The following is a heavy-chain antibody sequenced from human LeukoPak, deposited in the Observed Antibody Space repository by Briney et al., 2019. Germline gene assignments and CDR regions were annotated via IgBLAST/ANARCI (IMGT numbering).Heavy chain of an antibody. J-gene: IGHJ3*01. CDR1: RDSVTSTGYY. V-gene: IGHV4-39*05. CDR3: AKAVARLFHSYGLLAFDV. CDR2: IYYSGST. Sequence: SETPSLTCTVSRDSVTSTGYYWGWIRQPPGKGLEWIGTIYYSGSTYYNPSLKSRVTMSADTSRNQFSLRLSSVNAAHTAVYYCAKAVARLFHSYGLLAFDVWGQGTMVTVS. D-gene: IGHD6-19*01.